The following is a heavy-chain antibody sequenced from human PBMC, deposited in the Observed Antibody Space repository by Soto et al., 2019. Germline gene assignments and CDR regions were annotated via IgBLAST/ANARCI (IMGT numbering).Heavy chain of an antibody. Sequence: PGGSLRLSCAASGFTFSSYAMSWVRQAPGKGLEWVSGISWNSGSIGYADSVKGRFTISRDNAKNSLYLQMNSLRAEDTALYYCAKDGYEDIVATIYGFDYWGQGTLVTVSS. CDR1: GFTFSSYA. J-gene: IGHJ4*02. CDR3: AKDGYEDIVATIYGFDY. D-gene: IGHD5-12*01. CDR2: ISWNSGSI. V-gene: IGHV3-9*01.